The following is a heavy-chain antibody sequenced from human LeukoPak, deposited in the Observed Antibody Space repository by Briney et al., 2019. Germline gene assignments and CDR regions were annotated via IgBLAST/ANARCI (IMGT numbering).Heavy chain of an antibody. Sequence: GGSLRLSCAASGFTFSSYWMSWVRQAPGKGLEWVANIKQDGSEKYYVDSVKGRFTISRDNAKNSLYLQMNSLRAEDTAVYYCTREDDSSGSGLDYWGQGTLVTVSS. CDR2: IKQDGSEK. V-gene: IGHV3-7*01. CDR3: TREDDSSGSGLDY. CDR1: GFTFSSYW. J-gene: IGHJ4*02. D-gene: IGHD3-22*01.